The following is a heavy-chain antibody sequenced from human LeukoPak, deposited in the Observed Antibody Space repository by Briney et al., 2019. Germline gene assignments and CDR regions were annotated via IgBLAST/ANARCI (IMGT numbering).Heavy chain of an antibody. D-gene: IGHD5-24*01. Sequence: SETLSLTCTVSGGSISSYYWSWIRQPPGKGLEWIGYIYYSGSTNYNPSLKSRVTISVDTSKNQFSLKLSPVTAADTAVYYCARHGDGQLDYWGQGTLVTVSS. J-gene: IGHJ4*02. CDR1: GGSISSYY. V-gene: IGHV4-59*08. CDR2: IYYSGST. CDR3: ARHGDGQLDY.